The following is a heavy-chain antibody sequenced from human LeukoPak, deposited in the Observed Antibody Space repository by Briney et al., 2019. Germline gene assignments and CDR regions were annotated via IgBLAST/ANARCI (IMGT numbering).Heavy chain of an antibody. CDR3: AKQDSSSSPAPFDY. Sequence: AISGSGGSTYYADSVKGRFTISRDNSKNTLYLQMNSLRAEDTAVYYCAKQDSSSSPAPFDYWGQGTLVTVSS. J-gene: IGHJ4*02. CDR2: ISGSGGST. V-gene: IGHV3-23*01. D-gene: IGHD6-6*01.